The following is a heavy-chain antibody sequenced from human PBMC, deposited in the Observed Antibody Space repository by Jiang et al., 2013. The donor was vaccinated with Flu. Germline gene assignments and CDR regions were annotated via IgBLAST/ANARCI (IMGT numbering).Heavy chain of an antibody. V-gene: IGHV4-61*01. J-gene: IGHJ3*01. D-gene: IGHD3-22*01. CDR2: IYHSRNT. CDR1: GGSVSSDTYY. CDR3: AITYYFDSSDYFSNDAFNV. Sequence: GPGLVKPSETLSLTCTVSGGSVSSDTYYWTWIRQPPGKGLEWLGNIYHSRNTNYNPSLRSRITFSVDTSKNQFSLRLTSVTAADTAVYYCAITYYFDSSDYFSNDAFNVWGRGTMVTVSS.